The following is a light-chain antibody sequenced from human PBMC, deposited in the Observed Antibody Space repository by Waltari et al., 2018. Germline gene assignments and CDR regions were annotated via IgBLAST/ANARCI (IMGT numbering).Light chain of an antibody. CDR3: CSYAGSNTFVV. Sequence: QSALTQPASVSGSPGQSITISCTGTSSDVGSYNPVSWYQQHPGKAPQRMIYEVNKRPSEVSNRCSGSKAGNTAALTIAGLQGEDDADYHCCSYAGSNTFVVFGGGTKLTVL. V-gene: IGLV2-23*02. CDR1: SSDVGSYNP. CDR2: EVN. J-gene: IGLJ3*02.